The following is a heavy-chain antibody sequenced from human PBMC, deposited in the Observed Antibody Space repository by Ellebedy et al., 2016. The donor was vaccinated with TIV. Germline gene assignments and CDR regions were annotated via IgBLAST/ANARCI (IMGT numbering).Heavy chain of an antibody. V-gene: IGHV3-7*01. CDR3: ARWFSWGSSSAFDS. J-gene: IGHJ4*02. Sequence: GESLKISXAASGFIFSSYAMHWVRQAPGKGLEWVANIRQDGSEKYYVDSVKGRFTISRDNAKNSLYLQMNSLRDEDTAVYYCARWFSWGSSSAFDSWGQGNMVTVSS. CDR2: IRQDGSEK. D-gene: IGHD2-2*01. CDR1: GFIFSSYA.